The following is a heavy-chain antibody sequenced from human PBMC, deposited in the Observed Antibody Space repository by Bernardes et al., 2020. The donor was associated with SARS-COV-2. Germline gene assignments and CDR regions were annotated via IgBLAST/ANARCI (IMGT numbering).Heavy chain of an antibody. V-gene: IGHV1-18*01. Sequence: ASVKVSCKASGYTFTSYGISWVRQAPGQGLEWMGWISAYNGNTNYAQKLQGRVTMTTDTSTSTAYMELRSLRSDDTAVYYCARDPVSVWVYGDYEGWFDPWGQGTLVTVSS. CDR1: GYTFTSYG. J-gene: IGHJ5*02. CDR3: ARDPVSVWVYGDYEGWFDP. CDR2: ISAYNGNT. D-gene: IGHD4-17*01.